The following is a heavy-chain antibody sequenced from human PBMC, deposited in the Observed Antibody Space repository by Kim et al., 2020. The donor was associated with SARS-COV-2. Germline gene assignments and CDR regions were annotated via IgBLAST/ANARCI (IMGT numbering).Heavy chain of an antibody. Sequence: GRSLLLSCSGSGFTFGNYGLNWVRQAPGKGLEWVGFIRSNAYGGTTEYAASVKGRFTISRDDSKSIAYLQMNSLKTEDTAVYFCAREDDHDNSGYWPDGFDIWGQGTMVTVSS. D-gene: IGHD3-22*01. CDR3: AREDDHDNSGYWPDGFDI. CDR1: GFTFGNYG. CDR2: IRSNAYGGTT. V-gene: IGHV3-49*04. J-gene: IGHJ3*02.